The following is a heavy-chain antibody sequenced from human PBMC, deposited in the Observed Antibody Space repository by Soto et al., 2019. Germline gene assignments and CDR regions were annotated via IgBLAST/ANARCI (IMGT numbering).Heavy chain of an antibody. V-gene: IGHV3-49*03. Sequence: QPGGSLRLSCTASGFTFGDYAMSWFRQAPGKGLEWVGFIRSKAYGGTTEYAASVKGRFTISRDDSKSIAYLQMNSLKTEDTAVYYCTRDSPLAAAVVDYWGQGTLVTVSS. CDR3: TRDSPLAAAVVDY. CDR1: GFTFGDYA. J-gene: IGHJ4*02. CDR2: IRSKAYGGTT. D-gene: IGHD6-13*01.